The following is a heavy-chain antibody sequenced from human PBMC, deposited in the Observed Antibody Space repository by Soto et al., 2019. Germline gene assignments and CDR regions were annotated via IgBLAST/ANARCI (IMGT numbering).Heavy chain of an antibody. D-gene: IGHD6-13*01. J-gene: IGHJ4*02. Sequence: QVQLVQSGAEVETPGASVKVSCKASGYTFTSYFMHWVRQAPGQGLEWMGIINPSGGSTSYAQKFKGRVTMTRDTSTSTVYMELISLRSEDTAVYYCAREDSGYSSTWYTHYWGQGPLVTVSS. V-gene: IGHV1-46*01. CDR3: AREDSGYSSTWYTHY. CDR1: GYTFTSYF. CDR2: INPSGGST.